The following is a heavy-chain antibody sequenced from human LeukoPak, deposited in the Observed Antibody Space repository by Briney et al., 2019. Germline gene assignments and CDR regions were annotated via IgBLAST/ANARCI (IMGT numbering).Heavy chain of an antibody. CDR2: FDPEDGET. CDR1: GYTLTELS. D-gene: IGHD3-22*01. J-gene: IGHJ4*02. Sequence: ASVKVSCKVSGYTLTELSMHWVRQAPGKGLEWMGGFDPEDGETIYAQKFQGRVTMTRDTSTSTVYMELRSLRSEDTAVYYCARGPGPADDGGGYCFDYWGQGTLVTVSS. V-gene: IGHV1-24*01. CDR3: ARGPGPADDGGGYCFDY.